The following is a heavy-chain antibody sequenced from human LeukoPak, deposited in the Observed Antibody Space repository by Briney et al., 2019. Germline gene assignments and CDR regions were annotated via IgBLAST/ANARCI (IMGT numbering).Heavy chain of an antibody. J-gene: IGHJ3*02. CDR2: LSASGTT. CDR1: GYSISSGYF. CDR3: ARGSSGYCSAASCFRPEDAFGI. Sequence: SETLSLTCTVSGYSISSGYFWGWLRQPAGKGLEWVGRLSASGTTNYNPSLRSRVTIAVDTSNNQLSLRVSSVTAADTAVYYCARGSSGYCSAASCFRPEDAFGIWGQGTVVTVS. V-gene: IGHV4-38-2*02. D-gene: IGHD2-15*01.